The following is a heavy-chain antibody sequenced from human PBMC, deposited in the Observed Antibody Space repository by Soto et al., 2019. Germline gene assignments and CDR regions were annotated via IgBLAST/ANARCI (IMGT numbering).Heavy chain of an antibody. CDR3: AREGVTGPYYGMDV. CDR2: IYTSGST. Sequence: YETLSLTCTVSGGSISSYYWSWIRQPAGKGLEWIGRIYTSGSTNYNPSLKSRVTMSVDTSKNQFSLKLSSVTAADTAVYYCAREGVTGPYYGMDVWGQGTTVTVSS. J-gene: IGHJ6*02. CDR1: GGSISSYY. V-gene: IGHV4-4*07. D-gene: IGHD2-21*02.